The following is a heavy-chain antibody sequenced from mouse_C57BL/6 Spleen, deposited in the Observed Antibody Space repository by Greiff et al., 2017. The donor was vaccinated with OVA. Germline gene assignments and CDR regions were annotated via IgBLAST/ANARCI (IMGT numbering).Heavy chain of an antibody. CDR1: GYAFTNYL. V-gene: IGHV1-54*01. J-gene: IGHJ3*01. Sequence: QVQLQQSGAELVRPGTSVKVSCKASGYAFTNYLIEWVKQRPGQGLEWIGVINPGSGGTKYNEKFKGKATLTVDKSSSTAYMQLSSLTSEDSAVYFCASSRGSFPFGDWGQGALVTVSA. CDR3: ASSRGSFPFGD. D-gene: IGHD1-1*02. CDR2: INPGSGGT.